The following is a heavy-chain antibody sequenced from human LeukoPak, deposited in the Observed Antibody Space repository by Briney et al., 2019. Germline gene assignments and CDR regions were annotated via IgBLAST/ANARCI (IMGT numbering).Heavy chain of an antibody. J-gene: IGHJ4*02. Sequence: PGGSLRHSCAASGFTFSSYAMSWVRQAPGKGLEWVSAISGSGGSAYYADSVKGRFTISRDNSKNTLYLQMNSLRVEDTAVYYCAKVAKYYYGSETYYFFEHWGQGTPVTASS. CDR3: AKVAKYYYGSETYYFFEH. CDR2: ISGSGGSA. D-gene: IGHD3-10*01. CDR1: GFTFSSYA. V-gene: IGHV3-23*01.